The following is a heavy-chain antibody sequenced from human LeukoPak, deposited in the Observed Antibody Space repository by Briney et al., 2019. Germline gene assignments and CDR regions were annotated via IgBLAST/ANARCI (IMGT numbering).Heavy chain of an antibody. J-gene: IGHJ6*03. V-gene: IGHV1-18*01. CDR2: ISAYNGNT. Sequence: ASVKVSCKASGYTFTSYGTSWVRQAPGQGLGWMGWISAYNGNTNYAQKLQGRVTMTTDTSTSTAYMELRSLRSDDTAVYYCARDRAPNYYGSGSYYNDYYYYMDVWGKGTTVTVSS. D-gene: IGHD3-10*01. CDR3: ARDRAPNYYGSGSYYNDYYYYMDV. CDR1: GYTFTSYG.